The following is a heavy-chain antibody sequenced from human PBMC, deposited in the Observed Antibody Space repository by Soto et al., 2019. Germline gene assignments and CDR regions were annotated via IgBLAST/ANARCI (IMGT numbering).Heavy chain of an antibody. V-gene: IGHV3-23*01. CDR3: ARDNWNYVSAFDI. J-gene: IGHJ3*02. Sequence: GGSLRLSCAASGFPFSTHAMSWVRPTPGKGLEWVSGISGSGGSAYYADSVKGRFTISRDNSKTTLYLQMNSLRAEDTAVYYCARDNWNYVSAFDIWGQGTMVTVSS. CDR2: ISGSGGSA. D-gene: IGHD1-7*01. CDR1: GFPFSTHA.